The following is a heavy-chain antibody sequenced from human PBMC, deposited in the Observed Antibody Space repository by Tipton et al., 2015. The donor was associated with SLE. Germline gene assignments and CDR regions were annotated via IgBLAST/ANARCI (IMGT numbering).Heavy chain of an antibody. V-gene: IGHV4-38-2*01. J-gene: IGHJ4*02. CDR3: ASDTYGSGWLDY. CDR1: GYSISSGYY. D-gene: IGHD3-10*01. CDR2: IYPSGST. Sequence: TLSLTCVVSGYSISSGYYWGWIRQPPGKGLEWIGNIYPSGSTYYNPSLKSRITISVDTSKNQFSLKLSSVTAADTAVYYCASDTYGSGWLDYWGQGTLVTVSS.